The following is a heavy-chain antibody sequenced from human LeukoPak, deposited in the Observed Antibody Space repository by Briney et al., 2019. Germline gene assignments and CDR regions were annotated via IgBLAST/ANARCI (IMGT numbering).Heavy chain of an antibody. CDR3: ARGLAHRQFDY. V-gene: IGHV3-64*01. CDR2: ISSNGGST. D-gene: IGHD6-19*01. Sequence: GASLRLSCAASGFTFSSYAMHWVRQAPGKGLEYVSAISSNGGSTYYANSVKGRFTISRDNSKNMLYLQMGSLRAEDMAVYYCARGLAHRQFDYWGQGTLVTVSS. CDR1: GFTFSSYA. J-gene: IGHJ4*02.